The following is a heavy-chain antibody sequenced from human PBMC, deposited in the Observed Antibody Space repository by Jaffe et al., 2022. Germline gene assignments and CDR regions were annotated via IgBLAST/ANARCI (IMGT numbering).Heavy chain of an antibody. CDR3: ARDQAELWFGESIPNYYYYMDV. CDR2: INPNSGGT. Sequence: QVQLVQSGAEVKKPGASVKVSCKASGYTFTGYYMHWVRQAPGQGLEWMGWINPNSGGTNYAQKFQGRVTMTRDTSISTAYMELSRLRSDDTAVYYCARDQAELWFGESIPNYYYYMDVWGKGTTVTVSS. V-gene: IGHV1-2*02. J-gene: IGHJ6*03. CDR1: GYTFTGYY. D-gene: IGHD3-10*01.